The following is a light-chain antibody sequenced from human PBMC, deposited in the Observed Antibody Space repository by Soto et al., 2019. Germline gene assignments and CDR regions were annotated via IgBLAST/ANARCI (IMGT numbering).Light chain of an antibody. CDR3: QQSYNTPYT. Sequence: DIQMTQSPSSLPASVGDRVTITCRASQSISRYLNWYQQKVGKAPSLLIYAASSSHSGVPSRFSGSGSGTDFTLTISSLHPEDYATLYFQQSYNTPYTFGQGTKLAI. CDR2: AAS. CDR1: QSISRY. V-gene: IGKV1-39*01. J-gene: IGKJ2*01.